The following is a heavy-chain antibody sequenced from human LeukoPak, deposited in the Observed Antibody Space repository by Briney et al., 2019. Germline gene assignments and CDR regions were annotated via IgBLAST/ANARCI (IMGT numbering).Heavy chain of an antibody. J-gene: IGHJ4*02. CDR1: GGSMSSYY. Sequence: PSETLSLTCTVSGGSMSSYYWSWIRQPPGKGLEWIGYIYYSGSTKYNPSLKSRVTISVDTSKNQFSLKLSSVTAADTAVYYCARGARAGYNLEPFDYWGQGTLVTVPS. D-gene: IGHD5-24*01. CDR2: IYYSGST. CDR3: ARGARAGYNLEPFDY. V-gene: IGHV4-59*08.